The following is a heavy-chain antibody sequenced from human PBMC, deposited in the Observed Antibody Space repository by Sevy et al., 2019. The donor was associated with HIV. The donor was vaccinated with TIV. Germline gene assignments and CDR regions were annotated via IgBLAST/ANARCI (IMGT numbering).Heavy chain of an antibody. CDR3: AKVGYCSSTSCYSIYYGMDV. CDR2: ITGSGGST. Sequence: GGSLRLSCAASGFTFSRNAMSWVRQAPGKGLEWASGITGSGGSTYYADSVKGRLTISRENSKNTLYLQMNSLRVEDTAVYYCAKVGYCSSTSCYSIYYGMDVWGQGTTVTVSS. CDR1: GFTFSRNA. D-gene: IGHD2-2*02. V-gene: IGHV3-23*01. J-gene: IGHJ6*02.